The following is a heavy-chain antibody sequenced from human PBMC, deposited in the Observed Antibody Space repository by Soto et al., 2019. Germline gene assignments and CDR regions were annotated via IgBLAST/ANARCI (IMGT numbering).Heavy chain of an antibody. CDR1: GGTFSSYA. J-gene: IGHJ6*02. D-gene: IGHD3-10*01. CDR2: IIPIFGTA. Sequence: QVQLVQSGAEVKKPGSSVKVSCKASGGTFSSYAISWVRQAPGHGLERMGGIIPIFGTATYAQKFQGRVTITADESTSTADRELSSLSSEDTAVYYCARKGPPYYYGSVSYYPYYYYYGMDFGGQGTTVTVSS. V-gene: IGHV1-69*01. CDR3: ARKGPPYYYGSVSYYPYYYYYGMDF.